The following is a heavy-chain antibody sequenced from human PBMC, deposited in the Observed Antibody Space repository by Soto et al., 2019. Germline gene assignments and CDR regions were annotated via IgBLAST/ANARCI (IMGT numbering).Heavy chain of an antibody. CDR3: ARAKDGNNYAFGS. Sequence: QVQLVESGGGLVNPGGSLRLSCAASGFTFSDYYINWIRQSPGKGLEWISYIGSSSSFSAYADSVKGRFTISRDNARELVYLQMTSLRADDTAVYYCARAKDGNNYAFGSWGQGSLVTVSS. V-gene: IGHV3-11*05. CDR1: GFTFSDYY. J-gene: IGHJ4*02. CDR2: IGSSSSFS. D-gene: IGHD5-12*01.